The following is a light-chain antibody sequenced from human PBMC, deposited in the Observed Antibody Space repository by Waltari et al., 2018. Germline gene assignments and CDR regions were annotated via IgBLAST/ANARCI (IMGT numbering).Light chain of an antibody. Sequence: QSALSQPASVSGSPGQSVTISCTGTSKDVGANDYASWYQHHPGRAPKLMIYDVRHRSSGGSNRFSGSRAGNTASLTISGLQTEDEADYYCTAYTTSATLVFGGGTRLTVL. CDR2: DVR. V-gene: IGLV2-14*03. CDR1: SKDVGANDY. J-gene: IGLJ3*02. CDR3: TAYTTSATLV.